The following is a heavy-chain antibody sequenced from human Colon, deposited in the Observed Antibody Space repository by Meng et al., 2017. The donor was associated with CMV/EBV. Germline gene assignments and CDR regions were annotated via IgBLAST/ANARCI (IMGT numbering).Heavy chain of an antibody. Sequence: GESLKISCAASGFTFSSYSLNWVRQVPGKGLEWVSSISPRSNYINYADSVKGRFTISRDNARNSLYLQMDSLRAEDTAVYYCARARAVPAGYGMDVWGQGTTVTVSS. D-gene: IGHD2-2*01. CDR2: ISPRSNYI. V-gene: IGHV3-21*01. CDR3: ARARAVPAGYGMDV. CDR1: GFTFSSYS. J-gene: IGHJ6*02.